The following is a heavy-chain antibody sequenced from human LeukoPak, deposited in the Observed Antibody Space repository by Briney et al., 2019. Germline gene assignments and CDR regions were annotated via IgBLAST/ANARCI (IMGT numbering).Heavy chain of an antibody. V-gene: IGHV3-30*18. J-gene: IGHJ4*02. CDR2: ISYDGSNK. D-gene: IGHD4-17*01. CDR1: GFTFSDYG. Sequence: GESLKISCAASGFTFSDYGMHWVRQAPGKGLEWVAVISYDGSNKYSADSVKGRFTISRDNSKNTLYLQVNSLRAEDTAVYYCAKDEDYGDYVLSYWGQGTLVTVSS. CDR3: AKDEDYGDYVLSY.